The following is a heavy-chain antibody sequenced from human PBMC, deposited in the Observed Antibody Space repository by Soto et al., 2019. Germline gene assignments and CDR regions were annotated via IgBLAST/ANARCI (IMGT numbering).Heavy chain of an antibody. Sequence: GASVKVPCNASGYTFTSYYMRCVRQAPGQGLEWMGIINPSGGSTSYAQKFQGRVTMTRDTYTSTVYMELSSLRSEDTAVYYCARDRAWVTLVRGVLFRPNYEYYGMDVWGQGSTVTVSS. J-gene: IGHJ6*02. V-gene: IGHV1-46*01. CDR1: GYTFTSYY. CDR2: INPSGGST. CDR3: ARDRAWVTLVRGVLFRPNYEYYGMDV. D-gene: IGHD3-10*01.